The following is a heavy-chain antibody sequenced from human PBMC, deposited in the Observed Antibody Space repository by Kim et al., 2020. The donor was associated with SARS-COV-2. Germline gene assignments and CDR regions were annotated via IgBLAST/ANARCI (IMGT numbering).Heavy chain of an antibody. CDR3: ARGYCSGGSCFLRYYYYYGMDV. CDR2: IYHSGST. J-gene: IGHJ6*02. Sequence: SETLSLTCAVSGGSISSSNWWSWVRQPPGTGLEWIGEIYHSGSTNYNPSLKSRVTISVDKSKNQFSLKLSSVTAADTAVYYCARGYCSGGSCFLRYYYYYGMDVWGQGTTVTVSS. V-gene: IGHV4-4*02. D-gene: IGHD2-15*01. CDR1: GGSISSSNW.